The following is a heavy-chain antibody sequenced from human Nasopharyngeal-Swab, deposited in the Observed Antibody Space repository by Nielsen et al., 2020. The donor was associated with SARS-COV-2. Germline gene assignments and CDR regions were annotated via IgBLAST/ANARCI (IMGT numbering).Heavy chain of an antibody. CDR2: ISCSGGST. V-gene: IGHV3-23*01. CDR1: GFTFSSYA. D-gene: IGHD3-22*01. J-gene: IGHJ4*02. Sequence: GESLKISCAASGFTFSSYAMSWVRQAPGKGLEWVSAISCSGGSTYYADSVKGRFTISRDNSKNTLYLQMNSLRAEDTAVYYCAKDQGRYYDSRNFDYWGQGTLVTVSS. CDR3: AKDQGRYYDSRNFDY.